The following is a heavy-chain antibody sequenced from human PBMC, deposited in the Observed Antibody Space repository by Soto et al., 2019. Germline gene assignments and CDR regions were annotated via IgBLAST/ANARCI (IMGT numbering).Heavy chain of an antibody. CDR1: GGTFSSYA. D-gene: IGHD6-13*01. CDR2: IIPIFGTA. Sequence: GXSVKVSCKASGGTFSSYAISWVREAPVQGLEWMGGIIPIFGTANYAQKFQGRVTITADKSTSTAYMELSSLRSEDTAVYYCARDPRCSLAAAGPHYYYYYGMDVWGQGTTVTVSS. J-gene: IGHJ6*02. V-gene: IGHV1-69*06. CDR3: ARDPRCSLAAAGPHYYYYYGMDV.